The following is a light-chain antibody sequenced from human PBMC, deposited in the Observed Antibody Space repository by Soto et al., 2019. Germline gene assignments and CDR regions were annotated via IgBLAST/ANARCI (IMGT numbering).Light chain of an antibody. V-gene: IGLV1-44*01. CDR2: SNN. CDR1: SSNIGSNT. CDR3: AACDDSLNGWV. Sequence: QSVLTQPPSASGTPGQRVTISCSGSSSNIGSNTVNWYQQLPGTAPKLLIYSNNHRPSAVPDRFSGSKSGTSASLAISGLQSEDEADYYCAACDDSLNGWVFGGGTKLTVL. J-gene: IGLJ3*02.